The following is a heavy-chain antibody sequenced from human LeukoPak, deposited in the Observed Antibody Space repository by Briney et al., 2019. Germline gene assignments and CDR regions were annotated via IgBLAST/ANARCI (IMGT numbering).Heavy chain of an antibody. J-gene: IGHJ4*02. CDR2: INPNSGGT. Sequence: ASVKVSCKASGYTFTGYYMHWVRQAPGQGLEWMGWINPNSGGTNYAQKFQGRVTMTRDTSISTAYMELSRLRSDDTAVYYCARGGIYYYDSSGYHIYWGQGTLATVSS. V-gene: IGHV1-2*02. CDR3: ARGGIYYYDSSGYHIY. CDR1: GYTFTGYY. D-gene: IGHD3-22*01.